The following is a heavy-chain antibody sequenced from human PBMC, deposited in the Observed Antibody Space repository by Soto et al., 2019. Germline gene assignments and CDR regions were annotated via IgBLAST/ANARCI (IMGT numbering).Heavy chain of an antibody. D-gene: IGHD3-22*01. Sequence: EVQLVESGGGLVKPGGSLRVSCAASGFTFTNAWMNWVRQAPGKGLEWVGRIKSEADGGTTDYAAPVKGRFTISRDDSKNTLYLQMNSLKTEDTAVYYCIAVMSSGPCWGQGTLVTVSS. J-gene: IGHJ4*02. CDR2: IKSEADGGTT. CDR3: IAVMSSGPC. V-gene: IGHV3-15*07. CDR1: GFTFTNAW.